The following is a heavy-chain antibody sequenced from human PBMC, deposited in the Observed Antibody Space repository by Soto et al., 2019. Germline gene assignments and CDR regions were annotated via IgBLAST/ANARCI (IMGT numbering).Heavy chain of an antibody. D-gene: IGHD2-2*01. J-gene: IGHJ4*02. CDR3: ARRIFLHTAAAYFDY. CDR2: IYYSGTT. CDR1: GGSINRASYY. Sequence: QVQLQESGPGLVKPSQTLSLTCSVSGGSINRASYYWTWIRQHPGKGLEWIAYIYYSGTTYNNPSLKSRVSISIGTSENQFSLKLTSVTAADTAVYYCARRIFLHTAAAYFDYWGQGTLVTVSS. V-gene: IGHV4-31*03.